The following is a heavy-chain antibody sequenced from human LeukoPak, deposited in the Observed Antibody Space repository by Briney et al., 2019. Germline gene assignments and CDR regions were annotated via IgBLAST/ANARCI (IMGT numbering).Heavy chain of an antibody. V-gene: IGHV3-30*04. CDR2: ISNDGSVK. CDR3: AKVGGSGTPYYYFGMDV. J-gene: IGHJ6*02. CDR1: GFTFSSYT. Sequence: GGSLRLSCAASGFTFSSYTMHWVRQAPGEGLEWVTVISNDGSVKYYADSVKGRFTISRDNSKNTLYLQMNSLRAEDTAVYFCAKVGGSGTPYYYFGMDVWGQGTTVTVSS. D-gene: IGHD3-10*01.